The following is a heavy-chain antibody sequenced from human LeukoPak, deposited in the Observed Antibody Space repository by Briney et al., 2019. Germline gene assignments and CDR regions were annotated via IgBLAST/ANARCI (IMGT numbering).Heavy chain of an antibody. CDR3: ASRQGNAAAA. Sequence: SETLSLTCAVYGGSFSGYYWSWIRQPPGKGLEWIGEINHSGSTNYNPSLKSRVTISVDTSKNQFSLKLSSVTAADTAVYYCASRQGNAAAAWGQGTLVTVSS. D-gene: IGHD6-13*01. V-gene: IGHV4-34*01. CDR1: GGSFSGYY. J-gene: IGHJ5*02. CDR2: INHSGST.